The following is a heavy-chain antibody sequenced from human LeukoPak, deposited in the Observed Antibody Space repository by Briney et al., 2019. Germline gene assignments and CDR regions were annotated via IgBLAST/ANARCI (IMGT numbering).Heavy chain of an antibody. D-gene: IGHD3-16*02. CDR3: NGGGYVWGSYRPRDY. CDR2: IRSKAYGGTT. CDR1: GFTFSSYD. J-gene: IGHJ4*02. V-gene: IGHV3-49*04. Sequence: PGGSLRLSCAASGFTFSSYDMSWVRQAPGKGLEWVGFIRSKAYGGTTEYAASVKGRFTISRDDSKSIAYLQMNSLKTEDTAVYYCNGGGYVWGSYRPRDYWGQGTLVTVSS.